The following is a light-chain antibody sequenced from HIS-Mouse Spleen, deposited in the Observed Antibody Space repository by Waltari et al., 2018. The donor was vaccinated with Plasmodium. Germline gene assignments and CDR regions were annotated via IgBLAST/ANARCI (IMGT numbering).Light chain of an antibody. J-gene: IGKJ1*01. V-gene: IGKV3-15*01. CDR3: QQYNNWPPWT. CDR1: QSVSSN. CDR2: GAS. Sequence: EIVMTQSPATLSVSPGERATLSCRASQSVSSNLAWYQQKPGQAPRLRFYGASTRATGIPARCSGSGSGTEFTLTISSMQSEDFAVYYCQQYNNWPPWTFGQGTKVEIK.